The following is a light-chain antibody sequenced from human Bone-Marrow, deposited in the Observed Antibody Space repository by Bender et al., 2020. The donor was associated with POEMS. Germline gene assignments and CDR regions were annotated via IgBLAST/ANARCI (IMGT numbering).Light chain of an antibody. CDR3: SSHTSSSSYV. J-gene: IGLJ1*01. CDR1: SSDVGTYRL. CDR2: EGS. Sequence: QSALTQTASVSGSPGQSITISCTGTSSDVGTYRLVSWYQHLPGKAPKLMIYEGSKRPSGVSNRFSGSKSGNTASLTISGLQADDEADYYCSSHTSSSSYVFGTGTKVTVL. V-gene: IGLV2-14*02.